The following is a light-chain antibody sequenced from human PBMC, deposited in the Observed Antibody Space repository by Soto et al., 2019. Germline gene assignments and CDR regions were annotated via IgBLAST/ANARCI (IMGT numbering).Light chain of an antibody. Sequence: QSVLTQPPSASGTPGQRVTISCSGSSSNIGSKYVYWYQQLPGTAPKLLIYRNNQRPSGVPGRFSGSKSGTSASLAISGLRSEDEADYYCAAWDDSLSVVVFGGGTKVTVL. J-gene: IGLJ2*01. CDR2: RNN. CDR1: SSNIGSKY. V-gene: IGLV1-47*01. CDR3: AAWDDSLSVVV.